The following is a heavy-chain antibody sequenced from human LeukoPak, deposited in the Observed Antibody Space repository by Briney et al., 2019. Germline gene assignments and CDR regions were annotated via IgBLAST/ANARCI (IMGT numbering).Heavy chain of an antibody. J-gene: IGHJ4*02. CDR2: IKQDGSEK. V-gene: IGHV3-7*03. CDR1: GFTFSRYW. Sequence: GGSLRLSCAASGFTFSRYWMHWVRQAPGKGLAWVANIKQDGSEKYFVDSVKGRFTISRDNAKNSLYLQMSSLRAEDTAVYYCARGGSRHPSPEDYWGRGTLVTVSS. D-gene: IGHD1-1*01. CDR3: ARGGSRHPSPEDY.